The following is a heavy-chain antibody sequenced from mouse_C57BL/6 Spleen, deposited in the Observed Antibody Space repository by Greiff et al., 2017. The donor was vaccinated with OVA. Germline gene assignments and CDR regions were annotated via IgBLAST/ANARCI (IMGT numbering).Heavy chain of an antibody. CDR1: GYAFSSSW. J-gene: IGHJ4*01. CDR3: ARGEYVDAMDY. V-gene: IGHV1-82*01. Sequence: VKLQQSGPELVKPGASVKISCKASGYAFSSSWMNWVKQRPGKGLEWIGRIYPGDGDTNYNGKFKGKATLTADKSSSTAYMQLSSLTSEDSAVYFCARGEYVDAMDYWGQGTSVTVSS. D-gene: IGHD2-10*02. CDR2: IYPGDGDT.